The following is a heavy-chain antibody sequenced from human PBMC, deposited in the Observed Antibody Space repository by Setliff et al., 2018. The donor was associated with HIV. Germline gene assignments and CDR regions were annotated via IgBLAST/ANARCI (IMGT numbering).Heavy chain of an antibody. CDR3: AKDKGQKYADY. CDR1: GFTFTSHS. J-gene: IGHJ4*02. CDR2: ISGSGTYT. D-gene: IGHD3-10*01. Sequence: GGSLRLSCVTSGFTFTSHSMNWVRLRPGKGLEWVASISGSGTYTHYADSVTGRFTISRDDSKNTLYLQMNSLRAEDTAVYYCAKDKGQKYADYWGQGTMVTVSS. V-gene: IGHV3-21*01.